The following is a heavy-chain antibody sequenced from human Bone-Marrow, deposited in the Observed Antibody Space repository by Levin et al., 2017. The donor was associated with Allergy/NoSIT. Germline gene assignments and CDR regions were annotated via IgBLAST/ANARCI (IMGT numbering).Heavy chain of an antibody. CDR1: GGSISSYY. Sequence: SETLSLTCTVSGGSISSYYWSWIRQPPGKGLEWIGYIYYSGSTNYNPSLKSRVTISVDTSKNQFSLKLSSVTAADTAVYYCASFVGPARGVRKDAFDIWGQGTMVTVSS. CDR3: ASFVGPARGVRKDAFDI. J-gene: IGHJ3*02. CDR2: IYYSGST. D-gene: IGHD3-10*01. V-gene: IGHV4-59*01.